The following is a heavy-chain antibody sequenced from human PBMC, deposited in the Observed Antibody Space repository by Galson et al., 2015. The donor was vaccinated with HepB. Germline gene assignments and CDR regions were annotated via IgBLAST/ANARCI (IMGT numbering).Heavy chain of an antibody. CDR1: GFTFGAYT. CDR3: VRGRVEGKSIDY. CDR2: ISSTRSNTI. J-gene: IGHJ4*02. Sequence: SLRLSCAAPGFTFGAYTMNWVRQAPGQGLEWVAYISSTRSNTIYYADSVKGRFTISRDNAKNSLYLQMHSLTAEDTAIYYCVRGRVEGKSIDYWGQGTLVTVSS. V-gene: IGHV3-48*01.